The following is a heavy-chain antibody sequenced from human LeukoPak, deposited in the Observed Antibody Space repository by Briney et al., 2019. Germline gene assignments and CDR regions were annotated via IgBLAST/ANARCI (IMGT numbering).Heavy chain of an antibody. J-gene: IGHJ4*02. CDR3: ARDRDTLTIFGVVDY. Sequence: GGSLRLSCAASGFTFSSYAMSWVRQAPGKGLEWVSAISGSGGSTYYADSVKGRFTISRDNSKNTLYLQMNSLRAEDAAVYYCARDRDTLTIFGVVDYWGQGTLVTVSS. CDR2: ISGSGGST. V-gene: IGHV3-23*01. D-gene: IGHD3-3*01. CDR1: GFTFSSYA.